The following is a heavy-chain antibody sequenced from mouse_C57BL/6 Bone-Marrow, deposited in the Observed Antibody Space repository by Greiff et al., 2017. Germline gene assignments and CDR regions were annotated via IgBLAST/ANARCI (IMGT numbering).Heavy chain of an antibody. V-gene: IGHV3-8*01. Sequence: VQLKQPGPGLAKPSQSLSLSCSVSGYSITSDYWNWVRQFPGNKLEYMGYISYSGSTYNNPSLQSRNSITRDTSKNQYYQQLIYVSTEDTATYYGARRALRYYYAMDYWGQGISVTVSS. CDR2: ISYSGST. D-gene: IGHD6-1*01. CDR1: GYSITSDY. CDR3: ARRALRYYYAMDY. J-gene: IGHJ4*01.